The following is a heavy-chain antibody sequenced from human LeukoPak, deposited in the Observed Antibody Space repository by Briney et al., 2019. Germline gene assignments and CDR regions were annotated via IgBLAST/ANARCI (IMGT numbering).Heavy chain of an antibody. J-gene: IGHJ4*02. CDR2: ISGSSSTI. D-gene: IGHD3-22*01. CDR1: GFIFSSYA. CDR3: ARVRFYYDSSGYGFFDY. V-gene: IGHV3-48*02. Sequence: PGESLRLSCAASGFIFSSYAMNWVRQAPGKGLKWVAYISGSSSTIYNADSVKGRFTISRDNAKNTLYLQMNSLRDEDTAVYYCARVRFYYDSSGYGFFDYWGQGALVTVSS.